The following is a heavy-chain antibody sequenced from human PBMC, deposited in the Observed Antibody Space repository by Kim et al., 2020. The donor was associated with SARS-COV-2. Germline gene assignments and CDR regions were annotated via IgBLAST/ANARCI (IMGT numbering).Heavy chain of an antibody. CDR3: ARGRHWSGYYSGAFDI. Sequence: LKSRVTISVDTSKNQFSLKLSSVTAADTAVYYCARGRHWSGYYSGAFDIWGQGTMVTVSS. J-gene: IGHJ3*02. V-gene: IGHV4-34*01. D-gene: IGHD3-3*01.